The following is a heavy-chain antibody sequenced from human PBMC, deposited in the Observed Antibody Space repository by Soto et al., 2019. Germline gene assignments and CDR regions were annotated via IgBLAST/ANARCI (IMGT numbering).Heavy chain of an antibody. Sequence: QVQLQQWGAGLLKPSETLSLTCAVYGGSFSGSYWSWIRQPPGKGLEWIGEINHSGSTNYNPSLKSRVTISVDTSKNQFSLKLSSVTAADTAVYYCARQTGNSITIFGVVITPLWFEPWGQGTLVTVSS. CDR1: GGSFSGSY. J-gene: IGHJ5*02. CDR3: ARQTGNSITIFGVVITPLWFEP. V-gene: IGHV4-34*01. CDR2: INHSGST. D-gene: IGHD3-3*01.